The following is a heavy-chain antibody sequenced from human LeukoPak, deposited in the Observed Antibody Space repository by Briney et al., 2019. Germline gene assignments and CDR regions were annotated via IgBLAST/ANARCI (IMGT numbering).Heavy chain of an antibody. CDR1: GGTFSSYA. Sequence: SVKVSCKASGGTFSSYAISWVRQAPGQGLEWMGGIIPIFGTANYAQKFQGRVTMTEDTSTDTAYMELSSLRSEDTAVYYCATRVGSYYFDYWGQGTLVTVPS. CDR3: ATRVGSYYFDY. V-gene: IGHV1-69*06. D-gene: IGHD1-26*01. CDR2: IIPIFGTA. J-gene: IGHJ4*02.